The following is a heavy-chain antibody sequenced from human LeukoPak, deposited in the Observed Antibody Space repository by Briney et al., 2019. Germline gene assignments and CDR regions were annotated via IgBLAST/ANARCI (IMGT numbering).Heavy chain of an antibody. CDR2: IYPGDSDT. J-gene: IGHJ4*02. D-gene: IGHD2-2*01. V-gene: IGHV5-51*01. CDR3: ARHRGSCSRTSRYVDY. Sequence: GESLKISCKGSGYSFTTYWIGWVRQMPGKGLEWMGIIYPGDSDTRYSPSFQGQVTISADKSISTAYLQWSSLKASDTAMYYCARHRGSCSRTSRYVDYWGQGTLVTVSS. CDR1: GYSFTTYW.